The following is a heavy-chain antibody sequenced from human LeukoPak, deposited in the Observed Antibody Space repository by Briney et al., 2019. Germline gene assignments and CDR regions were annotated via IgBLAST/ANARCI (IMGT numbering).Heavy chain of an antibody. D-gene: IGHD1-1*01. J-gene: IGHJ4*02. CDR1: GGSIKSGGYY. Sequence: PSETLSLTCTVSGGSIKSGGYYWAWIRQPPGKGLECIGSIYYSGSPYYNPSLKSRVTISVDTSKNQFSLRLSSVTAADTAVYYCATWRTAKTGFDYWGQGTLVTVSS. CDR3: ATWRTAKTGFDY. V-gene: IGHV4-39*01. CDR2: IYYSGSP.